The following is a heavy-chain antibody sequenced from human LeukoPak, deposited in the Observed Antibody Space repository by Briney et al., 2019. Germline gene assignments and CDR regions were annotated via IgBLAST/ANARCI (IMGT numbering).Heavy chain of an antibody. J-gene: IGHJ6*03. V-gene: IGHV4-34*01. Sequence: SETLSLTCAVYGGSFSGYYWSWIRQPPGKGLEWIGEINHSGSTNYNPSLKSRVTISVDTSKNQFSLKLSSVTAADTAVYYCARGSITGTTIFYYYYYYMDVWGKGTTVTVSS. CDR3: ARGSITGTTIFYYYYYYMDV. CDR1: GGSFSGYY. CDR2: INHSGST. D-gene: IGHD1-7*01.